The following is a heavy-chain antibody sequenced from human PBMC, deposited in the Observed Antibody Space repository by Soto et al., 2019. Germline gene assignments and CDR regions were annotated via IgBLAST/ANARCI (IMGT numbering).Heavy chain of an antibody. CDR3: ARGHSSGWYSPD. V-gene: IGHV4-34*01. CDR1: GGSFSGYY. D-gene: IGHD6-19*01. CDR2: INHSGST. J-gene: IGHJ4*02. Sequence: TLSLTCAVYGGSFSGYYWSWIRQPPGKGLEWIGEINHSGSTNYNPSLKSRVTISVDTSKNQFSLKLSSVTAADTAVYYCARGHSSGWYSPDWGQGTLVTVSS.